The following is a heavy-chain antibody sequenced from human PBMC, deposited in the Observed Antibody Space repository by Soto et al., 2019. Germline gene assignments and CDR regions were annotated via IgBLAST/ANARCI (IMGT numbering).Heavy chain of an antibody. D-gene: IGHD3-22*01. CDR2: IFPSDSDT. J-gene: IGHJ5*02. V-gene: IGHV5-51*01. CDR1: GYRFTSYW. Sequence: GGSLKISCRTSGYRFTSYWIAWGRQMPGKGLEWMGIIFPSDSDTRYSPSFQGQVTISADRSTSTVFLQWASLKPSDTAVYFCARKGKSGYFNWFDPWGQGTLVTVSP. CDR3: ARKGKSGYFNWFDP.